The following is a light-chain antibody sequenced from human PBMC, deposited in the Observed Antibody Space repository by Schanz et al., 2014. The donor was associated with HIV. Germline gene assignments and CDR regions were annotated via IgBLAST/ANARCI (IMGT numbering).Light chain of an antibody. CDR2: QVS. CDR3: QQYNSYPWT. CDR1: QSINPW. J-gene: IGKJ1*01. V-gene: IGKV1-5*03. Sequence: DTQMTQSPSTVSASVGDRVTITCRASQSINPWLAWYQQKPGKAPNLLIYQVSTLESGVPSRFSGSGSGTDFTLTINSLQPDDLATYFCQQYNSYPWTFGQGTKVEIK.